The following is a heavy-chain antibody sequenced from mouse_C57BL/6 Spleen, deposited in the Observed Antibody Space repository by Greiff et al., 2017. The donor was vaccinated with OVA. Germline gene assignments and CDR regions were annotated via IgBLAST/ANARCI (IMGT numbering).Heavy chain of an antibody. CDR2: INHYNGGT. J-gene: IGHJ1*03. CDR3: ASLGGWYFDV. V-gene: IGHV1-19*01. Sequence: EVQLQQSGPVLVKPGASVKMSCKASGYTFTDYYMNWVKQSHGKSLEWIGVINHYNGGTSYNQKFKGKATLTVDKSSSTAYMELNSLTSEDSAVYYCASLGGWYFDVWGTGTTVTVSS. D-gene: IGHD1-1*02. CDR1: GYTFTDYY.